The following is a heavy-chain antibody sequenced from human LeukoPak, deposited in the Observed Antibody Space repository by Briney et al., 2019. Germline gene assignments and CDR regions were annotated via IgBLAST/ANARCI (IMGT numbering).Heavy chain of an antibody. V-gene: IGHV5-51*01. D-gene: IGHD3-10*01. Sequence: GESLKISCKGSGYSFTSYGICWGRQMPGKGLEGMGSIYPGYSDSRYSPSFQGQVTLSADKSIRTASLQWSSMKASNTAMYYCARHQDYGSGSYYIDYWGQGTLVTVSS. CDR3: ARHQDYGSGSYYIDY. CDR1: GYSFTSYG. J-gene: IGHJ4*02. CDR2: IYPGYSDS.